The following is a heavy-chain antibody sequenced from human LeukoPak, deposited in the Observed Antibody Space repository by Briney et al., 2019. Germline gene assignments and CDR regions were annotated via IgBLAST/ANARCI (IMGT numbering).Heavy chain of an antibody. Sequence: PGGSLRLSCAASGFTFSSYGMHWVRQAPGKGLEWVAFIRYDGSNKYYADSVKGRFTISRDNSKNTMFLQMNSLRAEDTAVYYCASSGLIVVVPAAIPFADAFDIWGQGTMVTVSS. CDR1: GFTFSSYG. D-gene: IGHD2-2*01. CDR3: ASSGLIVVVPAAIPFADAFDI. CDR2: IRYDGSNK. J-gene: IGHJ3*02. V-gene: IGHV3-30*02.